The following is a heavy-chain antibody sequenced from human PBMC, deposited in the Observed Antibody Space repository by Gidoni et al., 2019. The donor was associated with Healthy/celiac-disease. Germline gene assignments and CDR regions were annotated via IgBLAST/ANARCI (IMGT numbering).Heavy chain of an antibody. V-gene: IGHV3-21*01. D-gene: IGHD2-21*01. CDR3: AAPGGASIDY. J-gene: IGHJ4*02. CDR1: GFTFSSYS. CDR2: ISSSSSYI. Sequence: EVQLVESGGGLVKPGGSLRPSCAAPGFTFSSYSMNWVRQAPGKGLEWVSSISSSSSYIYYADSVKGRFTISRDNAKNSLYLQMNSLRAEDTAVYYCAAPGGASIDYWGQGTLVTVSS.